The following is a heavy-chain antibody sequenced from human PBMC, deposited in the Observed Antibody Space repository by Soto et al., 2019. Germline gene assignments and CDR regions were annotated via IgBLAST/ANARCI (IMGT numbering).Heavy chain of an antibody. CDR2: IYYSGST. CDR3: ARHGGMYYDYIWGSYRAYWYFDL. V-gene: IGHV4-59*08. CDR1: GGSISSYY. Sequence: QVQLQESGPGLVKPSETLSLTCTVSGGSISSYYWSWIRQPPGKGLEWIGYIYYSGSTNYNPSLTSRVTISVDTSKNQFSLKLSSVTAADTAVYYCARHGGMYYDYIWGSYRAYWYFDLWGRGTLVTVSS. D-gene: IGHD3-16*02. J-gene: IGHJ2*01.